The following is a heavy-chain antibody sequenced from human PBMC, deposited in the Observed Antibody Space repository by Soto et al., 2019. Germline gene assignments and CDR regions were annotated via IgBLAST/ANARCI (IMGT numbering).Heavy chain of an antibody. CDR1: GNTVPNYA. CDR2: INGGNGNT. D-gene: IGHD1-26*01. J-gene: IGHJ4*02. Sequence: EASVKVSCKASGNTVPNYAIHWVRQAPGQRLEWMGWINGGNGNTYYSEHFQGRVTFTGDTSAGTVYMQLSSLTSEDTAVYYCARDDSGFSGSHYIDYFNYWGQGALVTVS. CDR3: ARDDSGFSGSHYIDYFNY. V-gene: IGHV1-3*01.